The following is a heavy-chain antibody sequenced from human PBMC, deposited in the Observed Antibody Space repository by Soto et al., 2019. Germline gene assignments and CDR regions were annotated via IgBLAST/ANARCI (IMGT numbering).Heavy chain of an antibody. CDR3: VRDSGFEISPGYQHFDS. CDR2: IKGDGSDK. CDR1: GFIFSEYW. Sequence: PGGSLRLSCAASGFIFSEYWMTWVRQAPGKGLEWVAMIKGDGSDKRLVDSVKGRFTVSRDNAENSLYLQMDSLRAEDTAIYYCVRDSGFEISPGYQHFDSWGQGTLVTV. J-gene: IGHJ4*02. V-gene: IGHV3-7*03. D-gene: IGHD3-9*01.